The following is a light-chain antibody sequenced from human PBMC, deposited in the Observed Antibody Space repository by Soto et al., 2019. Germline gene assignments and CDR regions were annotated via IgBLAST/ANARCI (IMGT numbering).Light chain of an antibody. CDR2: DTS. Sequence: VLTQSPATLSLFPGEKATLPCGARPPLSPLLGWYQQKPGQAPRLLIYDTSKRATGVPTRFSGSGSGTDFTLTISSLEPEDFALYYCQQRSTWPPGYTFGQGTKLEIK. CDR1: PPLSPL. V-gene: IGKV3-11*01. CDR3: QQRSTWPPGYT. J-gene: IGKJ2*01.